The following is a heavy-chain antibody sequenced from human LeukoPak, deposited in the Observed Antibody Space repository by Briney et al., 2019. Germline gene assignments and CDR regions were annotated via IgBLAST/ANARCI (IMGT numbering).Heavy chain of an antibody. CDR2: IYSSGST. J-gene: IGHJ4*02. CDR1: GGSISSNY. Sequence: SETLSLTCTVSGGSISSNYWSWIRQPPGKGLEWIGYIYSSGSTHYNPSYKSRVTISVDTSKNQFSLRLNSVTAADTAVYYCVRTNTDWGQGTLVTVSS. D-gene: IGHD2-8*01. CDR3: VRTNTD. V-gene: IGHV4-59*01.